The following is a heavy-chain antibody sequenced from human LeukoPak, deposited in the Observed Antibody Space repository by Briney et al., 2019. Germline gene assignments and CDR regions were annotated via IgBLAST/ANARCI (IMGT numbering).Heavy chain of an antibody. CDR1: GGSFSDYY. CDR2: INHSGST. V-gene: IGHV4-34*01. D-gene: IGHD2-15*01. Sequence: SETLSLTCAVYGGSFSDYYWSWIRQPPGKGLEWIGEINHSGSTNYNPSLKSRVTISVDTSKNQFSLKLSSVTAADTAVYYCARGAARRHDYWGQRTLVTVSS. CDR3: ARGAARRHDY. J-gene: IGHJ4*02.